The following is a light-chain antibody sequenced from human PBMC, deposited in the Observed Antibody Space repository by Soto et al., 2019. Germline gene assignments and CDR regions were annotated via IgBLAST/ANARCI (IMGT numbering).Light chain of an antibody. J-gene: IGLJ3*02. Sequence: QSVLTQPPSVSEAPRQRVTISCSGSSSNIGKNAVNWYQQLPGKAPKLLIYYDDLLPSGVSDRFSGSKSGTSASLAISGLQSEDEADYYCLSHDNSLSASWVFGGGTKLTVL. CDR2: YDD. CDR1: SSNIGKNA. V-gene: IGLV1-36*01. CDR3: LSHDNSLSASWV.